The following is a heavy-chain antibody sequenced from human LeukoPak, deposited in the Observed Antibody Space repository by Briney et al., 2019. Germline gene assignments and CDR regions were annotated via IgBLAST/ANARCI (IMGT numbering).Heavy chain of an antibody. CDR2: IYPGDSDT. V-gene: IGHV5-51*01. CDR1: GYSFTSYW. CDR3: ARQIADYYFDY. Sequence: GEPLKISCKGSGYSFTSYWIGWVRQLPGKGLEWMGIIYPGDSDTRDSPSCQGQVTISAVKSISTAYLQWSSLKASDTAMYYCARQIADYYFDYWGQGTLVTVSS. D-gene: IGHD6-13*01. J-gene: IGHJ4*02.